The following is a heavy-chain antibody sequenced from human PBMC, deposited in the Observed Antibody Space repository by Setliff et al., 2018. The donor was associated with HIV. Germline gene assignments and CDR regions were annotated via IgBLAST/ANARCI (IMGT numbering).Heavy chain of an antibody. CDR3: ARVASGYDYGRLDP. CDR1: GFTFSTYW. Sequence: GESLKISCAASGFTFSTYWMHWVRQAPGKGLVWVSHINNDGRKTTYADSVKGRFTVSRDNAKNTLYLQMNSLRAEDTAVYYCARVASGYDYGRLDPWGQGTLVTVSS. D-gene: IGHD5-12*01. CDR2: INNDGRKT. J-gene: IGHJ5*02. V-gene: IGHV3-74*03.